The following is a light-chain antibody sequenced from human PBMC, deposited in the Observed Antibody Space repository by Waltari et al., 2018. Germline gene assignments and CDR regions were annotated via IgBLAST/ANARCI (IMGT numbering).Light chain of an antibody. CDR1: QSVSSY. CDR3: QQRSNWPPLT. Sequence: EIVLTQSPATLSLSPGERATLSCRASQSVSSYLAWYQQKPGQAPRLLIYDASNRATGIPARFSGSGSGTDFTFTISSLEPEDFAVYYCQQRSNWPPLTLGGGTKVEIK. V-gene: IGKV3-11*01. CDR2: DAS. J-gene: IGKJ4*01.